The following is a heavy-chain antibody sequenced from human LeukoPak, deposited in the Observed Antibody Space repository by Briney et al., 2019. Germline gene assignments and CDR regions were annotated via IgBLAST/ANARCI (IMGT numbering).Heavy chain of an antibody. CDR2: ISYSGST. CDR3: ARVVRGSYSGYYYYMDV. Sequence: SETLSLTCTVSGGSISSYYWTWIRQPPGKGLEWLGYISYSGSTNYNPSLKSRVTIAVDTSKNQFSLKLSSVTAADTAVYYCARVVRGSYSGYYYYMDVWGKGTTVTVSS. V-gene: IGHV4-59*01. CDR1: GGSISSYY. J-gene: IGHJ6*03. D-gene: IGHD1-26*01.